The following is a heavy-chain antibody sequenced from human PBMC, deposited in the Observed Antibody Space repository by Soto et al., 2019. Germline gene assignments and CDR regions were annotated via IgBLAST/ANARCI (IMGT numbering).Heavy chain of an antibody. CDR3: ARGIYFFSYYDTQGRDAFDI. D-gene: IGHD3-22*01. J-gene: IGHJ3*02. CDR2: INHSGST. CDR1: GGSFSGYY. V-gene: IGHV4-34*01. Sequence: SETLSLTCAVYGGSFSGYYWSWIRQPPGKGLEWIGEINHSGSTNYNPSLKSRVTISVDTSKNQFSLKLSSVTAADTAVYYCARGIYFFSYYDTQGRDAFDIWGQGTMVTVSS.